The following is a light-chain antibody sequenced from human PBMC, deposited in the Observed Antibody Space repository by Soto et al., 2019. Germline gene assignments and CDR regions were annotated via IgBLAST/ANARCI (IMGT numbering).Light chain of an antibody. Sequence: QSVLTQPPSASGTPGQRVTIFCSGRNSNIGSNYVYWYQQVPGTAPKLLIYTNNQRPSGVPDRFSGSKSATSASLAIGGLRSEDEADYYCAAWDDSLSGWVFGGGTQLTVL. J-gene: IGLJ3*02. V-gene: IGLV1-47*01. CDR2: TNN. CDR3: AAWDDSLSGWV. CDR1: NSNIGSNY.